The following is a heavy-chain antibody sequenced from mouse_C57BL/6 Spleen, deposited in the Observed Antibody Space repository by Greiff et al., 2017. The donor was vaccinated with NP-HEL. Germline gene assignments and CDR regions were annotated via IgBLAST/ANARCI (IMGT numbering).Heavy chain of an antibody. J-gene: IGHJ3*01. CDR3: ARDEDYGSFAY. D-gene: IGHD1-1*01. V-gene: IGHV5-16*01. CDR2: INYDGSST. Sequence: EVKLMESEGGLVQPGSSMKLSCTASGFTFSDYYMAWVRQVPEKGLEWVANINYDGSSTYYLDSLKSRFIISRDNAKNILYLQMSSLKSEDTATYYCARDEDYGSFAYWGQGTLVTVSA. CDR1: GFTFSDYY.